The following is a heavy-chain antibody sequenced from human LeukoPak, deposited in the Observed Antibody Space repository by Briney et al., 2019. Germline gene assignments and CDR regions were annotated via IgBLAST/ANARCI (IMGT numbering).Heavy chain of an antibody. V-gene: IGHV4-30-4*08. CDR1: SGSISSASYY. CDR2: IYYSGST. CDR3: ARVIPNKTYYYDSSGEFDY. J-gene: IGHJ4*02. D-gene: IGHD3-22*01. Sequence: SETLSLTCTVSSGSISSASYYWGWIRQPPGKGLEWIGYIYYSGSTYYNPSLKSRVTISVDTSKNQFSLKVSSVTAADTAVYYCARVIPNKTYYYDSSGEFDYWGQGTLVTVSS.